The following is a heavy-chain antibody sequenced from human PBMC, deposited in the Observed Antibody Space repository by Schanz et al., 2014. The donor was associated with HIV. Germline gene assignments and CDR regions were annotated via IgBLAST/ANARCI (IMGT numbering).Heavy chain of an antibody. CDR3: ARGRSGYCSGGSCPYGRYYFDY. D-gene: IGHD2-15*01. CDR1: GDTFTDYY. CDR2: INPNSGGT. J-gene: IGHJ4*02. Sequence: QVHLVQSGAEVKKPGASVKVSCKASGDTFTDYYMHWVRQAPGQGLEWMGWINPNSGGTNYAQKFQGRVTMTRDTSISTAYMELSRLRSDDTAVYYCARGRSGYCSGGSCPYGRYYFDYWGQGTLVTVSS. V-gene: IGHV1-2*02.